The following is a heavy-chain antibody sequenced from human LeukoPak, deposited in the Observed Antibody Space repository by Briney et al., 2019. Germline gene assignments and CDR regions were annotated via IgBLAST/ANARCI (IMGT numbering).Heavy chain of an antibody. V-gene: IGHV3-53*01. CDR3: ARGFAPAYNFGVFDY. Sequence: GGSLRLSCAASGFTVSNNYMIWVRQAPGRGLEWVSLFHTGGETEYADSVKGRFTMSRDTSQNTVSLHMNSLRAEDTAVYYCARGFAPAYNFGVFDYWGQGTLVTVSS. CDR1: GFTVSNNY. J-gene: IGHJ4*02. CDR2: FHTGGET. D-gene: IGHD5-24*01.